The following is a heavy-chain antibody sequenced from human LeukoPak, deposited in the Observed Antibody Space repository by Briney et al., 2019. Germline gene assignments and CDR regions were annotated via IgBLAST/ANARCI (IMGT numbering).Heavy chain of an antibody. D-gene: IGHD5-12*01. CDR3: AREGRVSGYDFDC. Sequence: GGSLRLSCAASGFTFSSYWMHWVRQAPGKGLVWVSRINSDGSSITYADSVKGRFTISRDNAKNTLYLQMNSLRVEDTAVYYCAREGRVSGYDFDCWGQGTLVTVSP. V-gene: IGHV3-74*03. J-gene: IGHJ4*02. CDR2: INSDGSSI. CDR1: GFTFSSYW.